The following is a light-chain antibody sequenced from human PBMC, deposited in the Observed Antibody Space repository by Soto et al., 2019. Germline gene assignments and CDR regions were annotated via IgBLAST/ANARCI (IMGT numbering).Light chain of an antibody. CDR2: AAS. Sequence: IQLTQTPSSLSASVGDRVTITCRASQGISSFLAWYQQKPGKAPKLLIYAASSLQSGVPSRFSGSGFGTDFTLTITSLQPEDFATYYCQQYENYWTFGQGTKVDIK. J-gene: IGKJ1*01. V-gene: IGKV1-9*01. CDR3: QQYENYWT. CDR1: QGISSF.